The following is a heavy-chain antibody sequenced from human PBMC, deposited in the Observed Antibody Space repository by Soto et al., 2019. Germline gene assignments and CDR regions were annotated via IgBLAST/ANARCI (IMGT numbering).Heavy chain of an antibody. CDR3: ARGASGYYDSSGYYSPYYFDY. D-gene: IGHD3-22*01. V-gene: IGHV4-34*01. Sequence: SETLSHTCAVYGGSFSGYYWIWIRQPTGKGLEWIGEINHSGSTNYNPSLKSRVAISVDTSKNQFSLKLSSVTAADTAVYYCARGASGYYDSSGYYSPYYFDYWGQGTLVTVSS. J-gene: IGHJ4*02. CDR1: GGSFSGYY. CDR2: INHSGST.